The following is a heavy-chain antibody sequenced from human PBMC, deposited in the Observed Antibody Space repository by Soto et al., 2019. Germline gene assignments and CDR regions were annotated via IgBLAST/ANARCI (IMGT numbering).Heavy chain of an antibody. V-gene: IGHV3-23*01. Sequence: PGVSLRLSFAASGFTFSSYAMSWVRQAPGKGLEWVSAISGSGGSTYYADSVKGRFTISRDNSKNTLYLQMNSLRAEDTAVYYCAKGNFDWLLAPNWFDPWGQGALVTVSS. J-gene: IGHJ5*02. CDR3: AKGNFDWLLAPNWFDP. CDR1: GFTFSSYA. CDR2: ISGSGGST. D-gene: IGHD3-9*01.